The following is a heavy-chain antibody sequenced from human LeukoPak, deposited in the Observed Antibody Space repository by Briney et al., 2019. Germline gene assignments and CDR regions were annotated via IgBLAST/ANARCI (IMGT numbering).Heavy chain of an antibody. CDR2: INPNSGGT. CDR3: ARGGNWNASPFDY. Sequence: GGSLTVSCTASGYTFTGDYMHWGRQAPGQGLEWMGWINPNSGGTNYAQKFQDRVTMTRDTSISTAYMELSRLRSDDTAGDYCARGGNWNASPFDYWGQGTLVTVSS. D-gene: IGHD1-1*01. CDR1: GYTFTGDY. J-gene: IGHJ4*02. V-gene: IGHV1-2*02.